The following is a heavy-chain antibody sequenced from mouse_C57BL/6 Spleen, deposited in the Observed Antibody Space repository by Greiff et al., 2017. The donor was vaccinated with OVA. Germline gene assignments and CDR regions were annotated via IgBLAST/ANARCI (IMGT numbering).Heavy chain of an antibody. J-gene: IGHJ3*01. CDR1: GFSLTSYG. V-gene: IGHV2-3*01. D-gene: IGHD2-4*01. CDR3: AKHDDDPAWFAY. CDR2: IWGDGST. Sequence: VQLQQSGPGLVAPSPSLSITCTVSGFSLTSYGVSWVRQPPGKGLEWLGVIWGDGSTTYHSALISRLSISTDNSKSQVYLKLNSLKTDDAATYYCAKHDDDPAWFAYWGQGTLVTVSA.